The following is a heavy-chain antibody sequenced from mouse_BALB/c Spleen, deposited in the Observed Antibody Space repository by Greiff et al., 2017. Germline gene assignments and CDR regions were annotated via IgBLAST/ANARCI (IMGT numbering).Heavy chain of an antibody. V-gene: IGHV2-9*02. CDR3: ARGRDGNLYYAMDY. CDR2: IWAGGST. CDR1: GFSLTSYG. Sequence: VQLQESGPGLVAPSQSLSITCTVSGFSLTSYGVHWVRQPPGKGLEWLGVIWAGGSTNYNSALMSRLSISKDNSKSQVFLKMNSLQTDDTAMYYCARGRDGNLYYAMDYWGQGTSVTVSS. D-gene: IGHD2-1*01. J-gene: IGHJ4*01.